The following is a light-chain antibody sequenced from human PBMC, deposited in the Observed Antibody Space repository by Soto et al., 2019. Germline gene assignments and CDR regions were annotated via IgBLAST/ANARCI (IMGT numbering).Light chain of an antibody. Sequence: QSVLTQPASVSGSPGQSITISCTGPSSDVGAYNYVSWYQQHPGKAPKLMIYEVINRPSGVSNRFSGSKSGNTASLTISGLQAEDEADYYCGSYTSASTLVFGTGTKVTVL. CDR2: EVI. CDR1: SSDVGAYNY. J-gene: IGLJ1*01. V-gene: IGLV2-14*01. CDR3: GSYTSASTLV.